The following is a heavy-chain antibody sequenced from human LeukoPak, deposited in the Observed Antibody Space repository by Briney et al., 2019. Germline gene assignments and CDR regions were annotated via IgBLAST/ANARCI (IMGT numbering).Heavy chain of an antibody. Sequence: PGRSLRLSCAASGFTFDDYAMHWVRQAPGKGLEWVSGISWNSGSIGYADSVKGRFTIPRDNAKNSLYLQMNSLRAEDTAVYYCARERGMDVWGKGTTVTVSS. CDR3: ARERGMDV. V-gene: IGHV3-9*01. CDR2: ISWNSGSI. J-gene: IGHJ6*04. CDR1: GFTFDDYA.